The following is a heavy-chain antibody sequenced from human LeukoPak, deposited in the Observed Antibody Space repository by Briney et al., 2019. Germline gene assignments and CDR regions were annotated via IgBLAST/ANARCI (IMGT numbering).Heavy chain of an antibody. V-gene: IGHV4-39*01. J-gene: IGHJ4*02. CDR1: GGSISSSSFY. CDR3: ARSPVGDSETEGDY. D-gene: IGHD3-3*01. CDR2: IYYNGRT. Sequence: SETLSLTCTVSGGSISSSSFYWGWIRQPPGKGLEWIGSIYYNGRTYYNPSLKGRVTISADTSKNQFSLNLSSLTAADTAVYYCARSPVGDSETEGDYWGQGTLATVSS.